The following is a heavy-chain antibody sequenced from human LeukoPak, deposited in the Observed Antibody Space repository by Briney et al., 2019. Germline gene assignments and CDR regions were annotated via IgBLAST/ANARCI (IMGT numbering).Heavy chain of an antibody. V-gene: IGHV4-4*02. CDR3: ARGVGTTATALVYY. J-gene: IGHJ4*02. D-gene: IGHD4-11*01. Sequence: SETLSLTCAVSGGSISSTNWWSWVRQTPGKGLGWIGEIYHGGSTKYNPSLKSRVTISVDTSKNQFSLKLSSVTAADTAVYYCARGVGTTATALVYYWGQGTLVTVSS. CDR1: GGSISSTNW. CDR2: IYHGGST.